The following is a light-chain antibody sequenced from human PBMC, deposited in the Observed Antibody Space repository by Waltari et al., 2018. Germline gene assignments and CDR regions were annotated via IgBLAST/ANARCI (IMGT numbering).Light chain of an antibody. V-gene: IGKV4-1*01. CDR3: QQYYTTPSP. J-gene: IGKJ2*01. CDR2: WAS. CDR1: QSVLSSTNSNNY. Sequence: DIVLTQSPDSLALSLGERATISCRSSQSVLSSTNSNNYLAWYQQRPGQPPKLLFYWASPRVPGVPARFDGSGSGTDFPLPISSLQAEDLAFYYCQQYYTTPSPFGQGTSLEIK.